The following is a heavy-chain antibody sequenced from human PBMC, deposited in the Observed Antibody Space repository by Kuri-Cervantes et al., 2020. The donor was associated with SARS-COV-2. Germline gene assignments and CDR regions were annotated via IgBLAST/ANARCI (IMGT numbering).Heavy chain of an antibody. D-gene: IGHD3-22*01. CDR1: GFTFSSYA. V-gene: IGHV3-64*03. Sequence: GESPKISCAASGFTFSSYAMHWVRQAPGKGLEHVSGITGNGGNSYYTDSLKGRFTISRDNSRSTQYLQMRSLRDDDTAVYYCARVVIVAYYDSSGYYPSEFDPWGQGTLVTVSS. CDR3: ARVVIVAYYDSSGYYPSEFDP. CDR2: ITGNGGNS. J-gene: IGHJ5*02.